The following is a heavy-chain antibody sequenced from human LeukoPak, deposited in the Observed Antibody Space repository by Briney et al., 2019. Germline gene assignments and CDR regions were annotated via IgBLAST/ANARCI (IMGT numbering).Heavy chain of an antibody. V-gene: IGHV3-30-3*01. Sequence: GGSLRLSCAASGFAFSTYAMHWVRQAPGKGLEWLAVISFDGNTKYYADSAKGRFTISRDNSRNTLYVQISSLRVEDTAVYYCARAMVRGVPFDYWGQGTLVTVSS. J-gene: IGHJ4*02. D-gene: IGHD3-10*01. CDR3: ARAMVRGVPFDY. CDR2: ISFDGNTK. CDR1: GFAFSTYA.